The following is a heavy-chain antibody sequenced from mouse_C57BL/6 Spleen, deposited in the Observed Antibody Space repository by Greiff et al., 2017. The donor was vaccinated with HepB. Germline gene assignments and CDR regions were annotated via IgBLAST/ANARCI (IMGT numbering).Heavy chain of an antibody. D-gene: IGHD1-1*01. CDR2: LLPGSGST. J-gene: IGHJ1*03. V-gene: IGHV1-9*01. Sequence: QVQLQQSGAELMKPGASVKLSCKATGYTFTGYWIEWVKQRPGHGLEWIGELLPGSGSTNYNEKFKGKATFTADTSSNTAYMQLSSRTTEDSAIYYCARRPYYYGSSYGWYFDVWGTGTTVTVSS. CDR1: GYTFTGYW. CDR3: ARRPYYYGSSYGWYFDV.